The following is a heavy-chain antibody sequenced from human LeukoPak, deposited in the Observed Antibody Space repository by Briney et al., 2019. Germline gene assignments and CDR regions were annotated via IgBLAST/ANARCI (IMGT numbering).Heavy chain of an antibody. V-gene: IGHV3-9*01. J-gene: IGHJ4*02. Sequence: PGGSLRLSCAASGFSFDDYALHWVRQAPGKGLEWVSGISWNSGSIDYGDSVKGRFTISRDNSKNTLYLQMNSLRAEDTAMYYCAKDLPTFGSSPKGWGQGTLVTVSS. CDR3: AKDLPTFGSSPKG. CDR1: GFSFDDYA. CDR2: ISWNSGSI. D-gene: IGHD6-6*01.